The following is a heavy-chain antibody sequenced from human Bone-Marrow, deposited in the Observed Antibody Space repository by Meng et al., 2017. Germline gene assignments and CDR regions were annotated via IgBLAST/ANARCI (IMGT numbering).Heavy chain of an antibody. CDR3: ARSSSTRDFDY. CDR1: GFTFSDHY. V-gene: IGHV3-72*01. D-gene: IGHD2-2*01. CDR2: TRNKANSYTT. Sequence: EVQLVESGGGLVQPGRSLRLSCAASGFTFSDHYMDWVRQAPGKGLEWVGRTRNKANSYTTQYAASVKGRFSVSRDDSKNSLYLQMNSLKIEDTAVYYCARSSSTRDFDYWGQGTLVTVS. J-gene: IGHJ4*02.